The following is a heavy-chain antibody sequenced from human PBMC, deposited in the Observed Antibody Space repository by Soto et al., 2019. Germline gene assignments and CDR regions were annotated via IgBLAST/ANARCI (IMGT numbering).Heavy chain of an antibody. D-gene: IGHD3-10*01. V-gene: IGHV3-30*04. Sequence: QEQLVESGGGVVQPGTSLRLSCTASGFSFSTYAMYWVRQAPGKGLEWVAIISYDGSNAQYADSVKGRFTVGRDNSKNTLDIQMHSPTAKNTAVYYGASDGGGFGELSLNSYDAFDLWGQGNLVTVSS. CDR2: ISYDGSNA. CDR1: GFSFSTYA. CDR3: ASDGGGFGELSLNSYDAFDL. J-gene: IGHJ3*01.